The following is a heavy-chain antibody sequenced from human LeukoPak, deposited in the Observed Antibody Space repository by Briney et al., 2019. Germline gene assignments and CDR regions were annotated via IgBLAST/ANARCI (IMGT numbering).Heavy chain of an antibody. CDR3: AKDLSAESAGTGVYFDY. CDR1: GFTFSNAW. J-gene: IGHJ4*02. Sequence: GGSLRLSCAASGFTFSNAWMSWVRQAPGKGLEWVSYISSSSSTIYYADSVKGRFTISRDNAKNSLYLQMNSLRAEDTAVYYCAKDLSAESAGTGVYFDYWGQGTLVTVSS. V-gene: IGHV3-48*01. D-gene: IGHD6-13*01. CDR2: ISSSSSTI.